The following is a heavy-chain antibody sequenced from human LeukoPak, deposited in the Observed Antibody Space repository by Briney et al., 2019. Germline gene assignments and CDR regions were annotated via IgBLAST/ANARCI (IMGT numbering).Heavy chain of an antibody. J-gene: IGHJ4*02. CDR3: AKEGRLAARPRDY. CDR1: VFTLDVYA. V-gene: IGHV3-9*01. CDR2: ISSYSGSI. D-gene: IGHD6-25*01. Sequence: PGRSLRLSCAASVFTLDVYALHWVPEAPGKGLEWVSGISSYSGSIGYADSVKGRFTISRDNAKNTVYLQMNSLRAEDTALYYCAKEGRLAARPRDYWGQGTLVTVSS.